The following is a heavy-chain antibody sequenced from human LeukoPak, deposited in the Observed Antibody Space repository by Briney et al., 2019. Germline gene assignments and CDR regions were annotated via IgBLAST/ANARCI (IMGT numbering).Heavy chain of an antibody. CDR3: ARQLYFGAPYGMDV. V-gene: IGHV3-30-3*01. CDR2: ISYDGSNK. Sequence: GGSLRLSCAAPGFPFSNCAMHWVRQAPGKGLEWVAVISYDGSNKYNADSVKGRFTISRDSSKNTLYLQMNSLRAEDTAVYYCARQLYFGAPYGMDVWGQGTTVTVSS. J-gene: IGHJ6*02. D-gene: IGHD3-10*01. CDR1: GFPFSNCA.